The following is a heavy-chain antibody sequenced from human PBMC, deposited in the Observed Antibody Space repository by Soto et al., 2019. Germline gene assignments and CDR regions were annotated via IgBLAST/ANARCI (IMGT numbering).Heavy chain of an antibody. V-gene: IGHV1-18*01. CDR1: GYTFTSYG. CDR2: ISAYNGNT. D-gene: IGHD2-2*01. J-gene: IGHJ4*02. Sequence: QVQLVQSGAEVKKPGASVKVSCKASGYTFTSYGISWVRQAPGQGLEWMGWISAYNGNTNYAQKLQGRVTMTTDTSXXTAYMELRSLRSDDTAVYYCARVSCISTSCHLGAYWGQGTLVTVSS. CDR3: ARVSCISTSCHLGAY.